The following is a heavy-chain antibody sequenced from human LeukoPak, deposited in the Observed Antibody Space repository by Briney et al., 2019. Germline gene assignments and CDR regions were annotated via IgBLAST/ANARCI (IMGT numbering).Heavy chain of an antibody. CDR3: AKHPSYRPTSPDY. D-gene: IGHD4-11*01. Sequence: GGSLRLSCAASGFTFSSYAMSWVRQAPGKGLEWVSGISGSGGSTYFADSVKGRFTISRDNSKNTLYLQMNSLRAEDTAVYSCAKHPSYRPTSPDYWGQGTLVTVSS. V-gene: IGHV3-23*01. CDR2: ISGSGGST. J-gene: IGHJ4*02. CDR1: GFTFSSYA.